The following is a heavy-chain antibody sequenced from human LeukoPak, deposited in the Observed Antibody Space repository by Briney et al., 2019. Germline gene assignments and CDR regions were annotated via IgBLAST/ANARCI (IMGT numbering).Heavy chain of an antibody. J-gene: IGHJ4*02. CDR2: IDWDNDK. CDR1: GFSLGTRGMC. Sequence: RASGPALLKPTQTLTLTCSFSGFSLGTRGMCVSWIRQPPGKALEWLSRIDWDNDKYYTTSLKTRLTISKDTSKNQVVLTMTNMDPMDTATYYCARIRAYYYFDYWGPGILVTVSS. V-gene: IGHV2-70*11. CDR3: ARIRAYYYFDY. D-gene: IGHD2-21*01.